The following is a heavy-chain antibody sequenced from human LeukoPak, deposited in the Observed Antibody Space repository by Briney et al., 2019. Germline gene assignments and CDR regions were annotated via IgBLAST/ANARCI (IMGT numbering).Heavy chain of an antibody. D-gene: IGHD1-26*01. Sequence: GGSLRLSCAASGFPFSSYWMSWVRPAPGKGLEWVANINQGGSEKYYVDSVKGRFTISRDNAKRSLYLQMNSLRAEDTAVYYCARDGTPFDTWGQGTMVTVSS. CDR2: INQGGSEK. V-gene: IGHV3-7*01. J-gene: IGHJ3*02. CDR3: ARDGTPFDT. CDR1: GFPFSSYW.